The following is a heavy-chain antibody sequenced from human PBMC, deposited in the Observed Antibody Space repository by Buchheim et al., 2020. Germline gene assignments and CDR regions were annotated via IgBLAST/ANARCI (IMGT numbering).Heavy chain of an antibody. CDR1: GFTFSSYG. CDR2: IWYDGSNK. D-gene: IGHD6-13*01. J-gene: IGHJ5*02. Sequence: QVQLVESGGGVVQPGRSLRLSCAASGFTFSSYGMHWVRQAPGKGLEWVAVIWYDGSNKYYADSVKGRFTISRDNSKKTLYLQMNSLRAEDTAVYYCARDGAGIAALAPLNWFDPWGQGTL. CDR3: ARDGAGIAALAPLNWFDP. V-gene: IGHV3-33*01.